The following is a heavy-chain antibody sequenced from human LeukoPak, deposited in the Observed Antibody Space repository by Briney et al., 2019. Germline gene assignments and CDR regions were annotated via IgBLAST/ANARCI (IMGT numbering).Heavy chain of an antibody. CDR1: GFTFSSYA. CDR2: ISGSGSDT. CDR3: AKDLGGEGGSGFPGY. Sequence: GGSLRLSCAASGFTFSSYAMSWVRQVPGKGLEWVSAISGSGSDTYYADPVKSRFTISRDNSKSTLYLQMNSLRAEDTAVYYCAKDLGGEGGSGFPGYWGQGTLVTVSS. J-gene: IGHJ4*02. V-gene: IGHV3-23*01. D-gene: IGHD3-10*01.